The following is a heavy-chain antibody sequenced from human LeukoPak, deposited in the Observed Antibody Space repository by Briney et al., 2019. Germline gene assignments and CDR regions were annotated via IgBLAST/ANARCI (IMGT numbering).Heavy chain of an antibody. J-gene: IGHJ6*03. CDR3: AKDYVAAGVGYMDV. D-gene: IGHD6-13*01. CDR2: ISWDGGST. Sequence: QPGGSLRLSCAASGFTFDDYAMYWVRQAPGKGLEWVSLISWDGGSTYYADSVKGRFTISRDNSKNSLYLQMNSQRAEDTALYYCAKDYVAAGVGYMDVWGKGTTVTVSS. CDR1: GFTFDDYA. V-gene: IGHV3-43D*03.